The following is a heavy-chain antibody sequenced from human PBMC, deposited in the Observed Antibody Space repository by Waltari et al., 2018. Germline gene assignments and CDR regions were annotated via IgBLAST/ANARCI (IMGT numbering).Heavy chain of an antibody. CDR1: GFRFSNYW. CDR2: ISNYGTTL. Sequence: EEQLLESGGGLVQPGDSLRLSCAASGFRFSNYWMNWVRQAPGRGLVWVERISNYGTTLTYADSVKGRFTISRDNAKNTGYLQMKRLRADETAVYYCARLAPRTYRSPVPGRHYYYGMDVWGQGTTVTVSS. J-gene: IGHJ6*02. CDR3: ARLAPRTYRSPVPGRHYYYGMDV. D-gene: IGHD3-10*01. V-gene: IGHV3-74*03.